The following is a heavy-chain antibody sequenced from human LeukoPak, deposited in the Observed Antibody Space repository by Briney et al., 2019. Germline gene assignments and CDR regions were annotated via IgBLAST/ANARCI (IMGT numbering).Heavy chain of an antibody. CDR1: GGSFSGYY. V-gene: IGHV4-34*01. CDR2: INHSGST. Sequence: PSETLSLTCAVYGGSFSGYYWSWIRQPPGKGLEWIGEINHSGSTNYNPSLKSRVTISVDTSKNQFSLKLSSVTAADTAVYYCARGRRPRTPHFDYWGQGILVTVSS. D-gene: IGHD1-14*01. CDR3: ARGRRPRTPHFDY. J-gene: IGHJ4*02.